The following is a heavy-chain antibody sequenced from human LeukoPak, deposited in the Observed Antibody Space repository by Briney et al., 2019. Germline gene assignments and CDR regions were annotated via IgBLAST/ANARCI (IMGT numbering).Heavy chain of an antibody. D-gene: IGHD3-10*01. J-gene: IGHJ4*02. CDR3: TRVRSGNDFDY. V-gene: IGHV3-49*04. CDR1: GFTFGDYA. Sequence: GGSLRLSCTTSGFTFGDYAMSWVRQAPGKGLEWVGFIRSKAYGGTTQYAASVKGRFTISRDDSKSIAYLQMSSLKSEDTAVYYCTRVRSGNDFDYWGQGTLVTVSS. CDR2: IRSKAYGGTT.